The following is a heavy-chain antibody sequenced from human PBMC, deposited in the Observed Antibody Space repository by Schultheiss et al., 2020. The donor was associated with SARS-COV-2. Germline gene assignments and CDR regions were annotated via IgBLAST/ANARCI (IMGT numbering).Heavy chain of an antibody. V-gene: IGHV4-39*07. CDR1: GRSISSSSYY. CDR2: INHSGST. Sequence: SETLSLTCTVSGRSISSSSYYWGWIRQPPGKGLEWIGEINHSGSTNYNPSLKSRVTISVDTSKNQFSLKLSSVTAADTAVYYCARVDIAARPWFDPWGQGTLVTVSS. CDR3: ARVDIAARPWFDP. D-gene: IGHD6-6*01. J-gene: IGHJ5*02.